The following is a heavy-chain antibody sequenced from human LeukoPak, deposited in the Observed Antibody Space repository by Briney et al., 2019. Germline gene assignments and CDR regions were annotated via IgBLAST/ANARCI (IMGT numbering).Heavy chain of an antibody. CDR2: ISGSGGST. J-gene: IGHJ6*02. Sequence: GGSLRLSCAASGFTFSSYAMSWVRQAPGKGLEWVSAISGSGGSTYYADPVKGRFTISRDNSKNTLYLQMNSLRAEDTAVYYCASVPDRVVVAAIYYYGMDVWGQGTTVTVSS. V-gene: IGHV3-23*01. CDR3: ASVPDRVVVAAIYYYGMDV. D-gene: IGHD2-15*01. CDR1: GFTFSSYA.